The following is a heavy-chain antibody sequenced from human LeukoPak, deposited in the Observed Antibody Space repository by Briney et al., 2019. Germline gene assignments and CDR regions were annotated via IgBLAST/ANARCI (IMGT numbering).Heavy chain of an antibody. Sequence: GGSLRLSCAASGFIFSSYAMSWVRQAPGKGLVWVSRINGDGRNINYADSVRGRFTISRDNAKNTLYLQMNTLRAEDTAVYYCTRDLMNYDVSTGSHHYYMDVWGQGTTVTVSS. D-gene: IGHD3-9*01. CDR1: GFIFSSYA. CDR2: INGDGRNI. J-gene: IGHJ6*02. CDR3: TRDLMNYDVSTGSHHYYMDV. V-gene: IGHV3-74*01.